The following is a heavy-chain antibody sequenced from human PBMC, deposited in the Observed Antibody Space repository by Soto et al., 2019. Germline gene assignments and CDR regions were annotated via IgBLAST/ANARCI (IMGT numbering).Heavy chain of an antibody. CDR3: ARRWGPPFDF. V-gene: IGHV4-59*01. J-gene: IGHJ4*02. CDR1: GGSISSYY. D-gene: IGHD1-26*01. Sequence: QVQLQESGPGLVKPSETLSLTCTVSGGSISSYYWSWIRQPPGKGLEWIGYIYYSGSTNYNPSLKGQVTVPGDTSKNQFSLKLSSVPAADTAVHYCARRWGPPFDFWGQGTLGTVSS. CDR2: IYYSGST.